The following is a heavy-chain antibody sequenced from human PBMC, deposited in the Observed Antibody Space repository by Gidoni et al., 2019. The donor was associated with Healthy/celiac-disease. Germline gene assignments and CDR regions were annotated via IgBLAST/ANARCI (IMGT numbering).Heavy chain of an antibody. CDR1: GFTFSSYA. D-gene: IGHD6-6*01. Sequence: QVQLVESGGGVVQPGRSLRLSCAASGFTFSSYAMHWVRQAPGKGLEWMAVISYDGSNKYYADSVKGRFTSSRDNSKNTLYLQMNSLRAEDTAVYYCARDRIGDRSSDHYMDVWGKGTTVTVSS. V-gene: IGHV3-30-3*01. CDR2: ISYDGSNK. CDR3: ARDRIGDRSSDHYMDV. J-gene: IGHJ6*03.